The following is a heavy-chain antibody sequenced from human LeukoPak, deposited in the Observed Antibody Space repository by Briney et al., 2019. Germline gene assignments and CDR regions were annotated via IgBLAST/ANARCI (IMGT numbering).Heavy chain of an antibody. Sequence: GGSLRLSSAASGITFSSYSTNWGRQAPGKGLEWVSSISTSSSYIYYADSVKGRFTISRDNAKNSLYLQMNSLRAEDTAVYYCARRYGDYVGSFEYCGQGTQVTVSS. J-gene: IGHJ4*02. CDR2: ISTSSSYI. CDR3: ARRYGDYVGSFEY. D-gene: IGHD4-17*01. CDR1: GITFSSYS. V-gene: IGHV3-21*01.